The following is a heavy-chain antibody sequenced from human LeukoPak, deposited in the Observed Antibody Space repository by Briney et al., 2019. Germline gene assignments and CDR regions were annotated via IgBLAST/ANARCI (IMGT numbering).Heavy chain of an antibody. CDR3: AATLVGTTRRSDF. V-gene: IGHV3-23*01. CDR2: ISGVGAST. J-gene: IGHJ4*02. D-gene: IGHD1-26*01. Sequence: PGGSLRLSCAASGFTFSSYAMSWVRLAPGKGLEWVSAISGVGASTYYSDSVRGRFTISRDNSKNTLYLQMNSLRAEDTAVYYCAATLVGTTRRSDFWGQGTLVTVSS. CDR1: GFTFSSYA.